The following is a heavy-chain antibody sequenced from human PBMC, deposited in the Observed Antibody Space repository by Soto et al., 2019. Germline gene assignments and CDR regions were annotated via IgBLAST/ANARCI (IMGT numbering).Heavy chain of an antibody. V-gene: IGHV3-7*01. J-gene: IGHJ6*03. CDR2: IKQDGSEK. CDR3: ARVLRSSSSYYYYMDV. D-gene: IGHD6-6*01. Sequence: GGSLRLSCAASGFTFSSYWMSWVRQAPGKGLEWVANIKQDGSEKYYVDSVKGRFTISRDNAKNSLYLQMNSLRAEDTAVYYCARVLRSSSSYYYYMDVWGKGTTVTVSS. CDR1: GFTFSSYW.